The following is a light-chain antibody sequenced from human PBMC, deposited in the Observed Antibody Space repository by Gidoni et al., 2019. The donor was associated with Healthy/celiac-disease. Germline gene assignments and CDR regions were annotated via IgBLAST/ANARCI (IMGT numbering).Light chain of an antibody. CDR3: QQSYSTPPT. Sequence: IQLPQSPFSLSASVGDRVTITCRASQSISSYLNWYQQKPGKAPKLLIYAASSVQSGVPSRFSGSGSGTDFTLTISSRQPEDFETYYCQQSYSTPPTFGGGTKVEIK. CDR2: AAS. V-gene: IGKV1-39*01. J-gene: IGKJ4*01. CDR1: QSISSY.